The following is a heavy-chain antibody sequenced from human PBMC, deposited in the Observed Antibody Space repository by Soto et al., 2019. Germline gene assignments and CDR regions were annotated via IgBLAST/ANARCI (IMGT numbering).Heavy chain of an antibody. CDR3: ATDGGSLDYYDSSGYYYFDY. D-gene: IGHD3-22*01. Sequence: ASGKVSCKVSGYTLTELSMHWVRQAPGKGLEWMGGFDPEDGETIYAQKFQGRVTMTEDTSTDTAYMELSSLRSEDTAVYYCATDGGSLDYYDSSGYYYFDYWGQGTLVTVSS. J-gene: IGHJ4*02. CDR2: FDPEDGET. V-gene: IGHV1-24*01. CDR1: GYTLTELS.